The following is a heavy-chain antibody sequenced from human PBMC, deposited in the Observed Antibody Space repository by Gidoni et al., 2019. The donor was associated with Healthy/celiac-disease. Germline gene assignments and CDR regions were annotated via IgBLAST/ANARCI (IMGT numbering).Heavy chain of an antibody. CDR3: ARARYRYYYMDV. J-gene: IGHJ6*03. Sequence: EVQRVETGGGLIQPGGSLRRSCAASGFTVSSNYMSWVRQATGKGLEWVSVIYSGGSTYYADSVKGRFTISRDNSKNTLYLQMNSLRAEDTAVYYCARARYRYYYMDVWGKGTTVTVSS. CDR1: GFTVSSNY. CDR2: IYSGGST. V-gene: IGHV3-53*02. D-gene: IGHD3-16*02.